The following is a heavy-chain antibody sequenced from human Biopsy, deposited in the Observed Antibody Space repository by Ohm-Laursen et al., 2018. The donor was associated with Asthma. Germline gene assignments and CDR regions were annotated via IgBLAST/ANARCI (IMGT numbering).Heavy chain of an antibody. CDR2: IYYSGAT. CDR1: SGSGSYMRSGNYY. Sequence: SDTLSLTWSLSSGSGSYMRSGNYYWGWIRQPPGKGLEWIGSIYYSGATYYNPSLESRVTVSADTSKNQFSLKLTSVTAADTAVYYCVRGSSSWHHGPFHYYYGLDVWGQGTTATVSS. D-gene: IGHD6-13*01. J-gene: IGHJ6*02. V-gene: IGHV4-39*01. CDR3: VRGSSSWHHGPFHYYYGLDV.